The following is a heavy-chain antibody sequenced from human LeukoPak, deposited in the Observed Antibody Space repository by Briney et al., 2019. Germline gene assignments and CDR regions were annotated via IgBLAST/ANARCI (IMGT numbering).Heavy chain of an antibody. CDR2: ISSSSSYI. CDR1: GFTFSSYT. D-gene: IGHD4-23*01. Sequence: PGGSLRLSCAASGFTFSSYTMNWVRQAPGKGLEWVSSISSSSSYIYYADSVKGRFTISRDNAKNSLYLQMNSLRAEDTAVYYCASSRRGNSDAFDIWGQGTMVTVSS. J-gene: IGHJ3*02. V-gene: IGHV3-21*01. CDR3: ASSRRGNSDAFDI.